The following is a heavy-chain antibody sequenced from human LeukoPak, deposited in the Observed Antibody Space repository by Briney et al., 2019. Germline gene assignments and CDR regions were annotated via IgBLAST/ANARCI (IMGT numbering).Heavy chain of an antibody. V-gene: IGHV1-2*02. D-gene: IGHD3-10*01. CDR3: ARCWGPEGVLLWFGEQSGWFDP. CDR2: INPNSGGT. Sequence: GASVKVSCKASGYTFTGYYMHWVRQAPGQGLEWMGWINPNSGGTNYAQKFQGRVTMTRDTSISTAYMELSRLRSDDTAVYYCARCWGPEGVLLWFGEQSGWFDPWGQGTLVTVSS. CDR1: GYTFTGYY. J-gene: IGHJ5*02.